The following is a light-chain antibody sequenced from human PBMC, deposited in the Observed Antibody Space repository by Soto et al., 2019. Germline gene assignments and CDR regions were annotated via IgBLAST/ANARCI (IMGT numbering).Light chain of an antibody. Sequence: QSVVTQPPSASGTPGQRVTISCSGSSPNIGGNYVYWYQHLPGTAPRLLIYNNNQRPSGVPDRFSGSKSGPSASLAINGLRSEDEADYYCAAWDNSFSGSLVFGTGTKVTVL. J-gene: IGLJ1*01. CDR2: NNN. CDR3: AAWDNSFSGSLV. V-gene: IGLV1-47*02. CDR1: SPNIGGNY.